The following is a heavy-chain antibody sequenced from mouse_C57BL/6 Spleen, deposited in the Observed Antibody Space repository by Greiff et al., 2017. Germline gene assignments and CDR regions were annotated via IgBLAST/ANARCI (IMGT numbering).Heavy chain of an antibody. CDR1: GYTFTSYW. V-gene: IGHV1-69*01. J-gene: IGHJ4*01. D-gene: IGHD1-1*02. CDR2: IDPSDSYT. CDR3: ARGGYGLYYAMDY. Sequence: QVQLQQPGAELVMPGASVKLSCKASGYTFTSYWMHWVKQRPGQGLEWIGEIDPSDSYTNYNQKFKGKSTLTVDKYSSTAYMQLSSLTSEDSAVYYCARGGYGLYYAMDYWGQGTSVTVSS.